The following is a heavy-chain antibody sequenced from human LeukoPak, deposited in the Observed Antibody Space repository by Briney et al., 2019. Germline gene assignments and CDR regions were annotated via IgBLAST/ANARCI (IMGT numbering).Heavy chain of an antibody. CDR2: ISYDGTNK. J-gene: IGHJ4*02. CDR3: AKERARTTFLDY. CDR1: GFTFSSYG. V-gene: IGHV3-30*18. Sequence: GRSLRLSCAAPGFTFSSYGMHWVRQAPGKGLEWVAVISYDGTNKFYGDSVKGRFTISRDNSKNTLYLQMNSLRAEDTALYYCAKERARTTFLDYWGQGSLVTVSS. D-gene: IGHD1-1*01.